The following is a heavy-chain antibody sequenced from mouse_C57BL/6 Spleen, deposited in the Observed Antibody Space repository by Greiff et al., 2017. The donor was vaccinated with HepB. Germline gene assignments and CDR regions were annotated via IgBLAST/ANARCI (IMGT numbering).Heavy chain of an antibody. D-gene: IGHD2-3*01. V-gene: IGHV1-54*01. J-gene: IGHJ4*01. CDR3: AREDGYCLGYAMDY. CDR2: INPGSGGT. Sequence: VQLQQSGAELVRPGTSVKVSCKASGYAFTNYLIEWVKQRPGQGLEWIGVINPGSGGTNYNEKFKGKATLTADKSSSTAYMQLSSLTSEDSAVYCCAREDGYCLGYAMDYWGQGTSVTVSS. CDR1: GYAFTNYL.